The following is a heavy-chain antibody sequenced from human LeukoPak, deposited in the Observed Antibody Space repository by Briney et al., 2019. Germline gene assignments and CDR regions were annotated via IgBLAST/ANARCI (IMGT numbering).Heavy chain of an antibody. D-gene: IGHD5-12*01. CDR1: GFTFSSYA. CDR2: IKEDRSEK. J-gene: IGHJ4*02. Sequence: GRSLRLSCAASGFTFSSYAMHWVRQAPGKGLEWVANIKEDRSEKYYVDSVKGRFTISRDNAKNSLYLQMDSLRVEDTALYYCARDILWIGGQGTLVTVSS. V-gene: IGHV3-7*01. CDR3: ARDILWI.